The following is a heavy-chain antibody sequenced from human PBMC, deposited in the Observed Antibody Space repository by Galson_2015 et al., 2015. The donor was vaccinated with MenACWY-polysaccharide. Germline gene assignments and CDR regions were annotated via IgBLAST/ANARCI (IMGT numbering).Heavy chain of an antibody. CDR1: GYAFTNFA. CDR3: ARGYVRGSHRPDY. Sequence: SVKVSCKASGYAFTNFATHWVRQAPGQGLEWMGWINAGNGDTKYSRKFQGRVTLIVDRSATTAYMQLSSLRPEDTALYYCARGYVRGSHRPDYWGQGTLVTVSS. J-gene: IGHJ4*02. CDR2: INAGNGDT. V-gene: IGHV1-3*01. D-gene: IGHD3-16*02.